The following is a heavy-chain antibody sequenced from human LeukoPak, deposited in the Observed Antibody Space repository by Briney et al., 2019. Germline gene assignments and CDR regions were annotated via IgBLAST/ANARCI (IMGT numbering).Heavy chain of an antibody. Sequence: QPGRSLRLSCAASEFSFSSYGMHWVRQAPGKGLEWVADIWYDGSNKYYADSVRGRFTISRDNSKNTLYLQMRSLRADDTAVYFCARGTSPYSSSWLDYWGQGTLVTVSS. CDR3: ARGTSPYSSSWLDY. D-gene: IGHD6-13*01. J-gene: IGHJ4*02. CDR1: EFSFSSYG. V-gene: IGHV3-33*01. CDR2: IWYDGSNK.